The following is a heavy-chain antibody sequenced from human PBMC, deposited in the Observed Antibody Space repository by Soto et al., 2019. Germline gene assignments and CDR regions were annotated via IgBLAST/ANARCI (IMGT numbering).Heavy chain of an antibody. CDR1: GGSISSYY. J-gene: IGHJ4*02. Sequence: QVQLQESGPGLVKPSETLSLTCTVSGGSISSYYWSWIRQPPGKGLEWIGYIYFRGSTNYNPSLKSRVTISVDTSKNQFSLKLCAVTAADTAVYYCASHMVRGVPFGYWGQGTLVTVSS. V-gene: IGHV4-59*08. CDR2: IYFRGST. D-gene: IGHD3-10*01. CDR3: ASHMVRGVPFGY.